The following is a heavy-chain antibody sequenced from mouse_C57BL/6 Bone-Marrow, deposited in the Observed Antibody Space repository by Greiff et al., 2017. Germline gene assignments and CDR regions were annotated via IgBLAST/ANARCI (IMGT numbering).Heavy chain of an antibody. CDR3: ARWGDDYDGLDY. CDR1: GYTFTSYG. V-gene: IGHV1-81*01. J-gene: IGHJ2*01. D-gene: IGHD2-4*01. CDR2: IYPRSGNT. Sequence: QVQLQQSGAELARPGASVKLSCKASGYTFTSYGISWVKQRPGQGLEWIGEIYPRSGNTYYNEKFKGKATLTADKSSSTAYMELRSLTSEDTAVYFCARWGDDYDGLDYWGQGTTLTVSS.